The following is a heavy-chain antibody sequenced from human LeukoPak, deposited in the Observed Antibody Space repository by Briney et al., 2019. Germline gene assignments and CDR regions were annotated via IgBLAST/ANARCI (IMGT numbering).Heavy chain of an antibody. V-gene: IGHV1-3*01. J-gene: IGHJ4*02. CDR3: ARVDGSGPNAPNDC. D-gene: IGHD3-10*01. Sequence: GASVKVSCKASRYPFTSYAMHWVRQAPGQRLEWMGWIHVGNGNTEHSQKFQGRVTITRDTPATTTYMEPSSLRSEDTAVYYCARVDGSGPNAPNDCWGQGSLVTVSS. CDR2: IHVGNGNT. CDR1: RYPFTSYA.